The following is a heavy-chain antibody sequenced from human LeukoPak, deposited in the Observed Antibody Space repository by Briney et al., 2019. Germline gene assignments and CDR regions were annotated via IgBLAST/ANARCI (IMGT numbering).Heavy chain of an antibody. CDR1: GYTFTSYE. CDR3: ATGVPRQRGYSGYGLDY. Sequence: GASVKVSCTASGYTFTSYEINWVRQATGQGLEWMGWLKPNIGNTGYAQKFQGRVTMTRSTSISTAYMELSSLRSEDTAVYYCATGVPRQRGYSGYGLDYWGQGTLVTVSS. J-gene: IGHJ4*02. V-gene: IGHV1-8*01. D-gene: IGHD5-12*01. CDR2: LKPNIGNT.